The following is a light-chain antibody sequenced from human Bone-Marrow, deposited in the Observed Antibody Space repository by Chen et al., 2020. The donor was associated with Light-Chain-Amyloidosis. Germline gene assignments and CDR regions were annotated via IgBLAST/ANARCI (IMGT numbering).Light chain of an antibody. J-gene: IGLJ2*01. CDR2: RYT. CDR1: DLPTKY. CDR3: QSADSSGTYEVI. Sequence: SYELTQPPLVAVSPGQTARITCSGDDLPTKYAYWYQQQPGQAPVLVIHRYTERPSGISERFSGSSSGTTATLTISGVQAEDEADYHCQSADSSGTYEVIFGGGTKLTVL. V-gene: IGLV3-25*03.